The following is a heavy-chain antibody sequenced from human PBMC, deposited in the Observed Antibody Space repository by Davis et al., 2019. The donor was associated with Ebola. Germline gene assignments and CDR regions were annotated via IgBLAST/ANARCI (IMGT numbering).Heavy chain of an antibody. V-gene: IGHV3-73*01. CDR1: GFTFSGSA. CDR2: IRSKANSYAT. Sequence: PGGSLRLSCAASGFTFSGSAMHWVRQASGKGLEWVGRIRSKANSYATAYAASVRGRFTISRDDSKNTAYLQMNSLKTEDTAVYYCTVTVTTLDYWGQGTLVTVSS. D-gene: IGHD4-17*01. J-gene: IGHJ4*02. CDR3: TVTVTTLDY.